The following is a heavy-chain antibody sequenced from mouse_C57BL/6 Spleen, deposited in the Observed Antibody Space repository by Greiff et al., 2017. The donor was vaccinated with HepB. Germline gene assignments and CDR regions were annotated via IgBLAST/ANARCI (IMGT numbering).Heavy chain of an antibody. CDR3: ARSAQAGAMDY. Sequence: QVHVKQSGAELARPGASVKLSCKASGYTFTSYGISWVKQRTGQGLEWIGEIYPRSGNTYYNEKFKGKATLTADKSSSTAYMELRSLTSEDSAVYFCARSAQAGAMDYWGQGTSVTVSS. D-gene: IGHD3-2*02. V-gene: IGHV1-81*01. CDR1: GYTFTSYG. J-gene: IGHJ4*01. CDR2: IYPRSGNT.